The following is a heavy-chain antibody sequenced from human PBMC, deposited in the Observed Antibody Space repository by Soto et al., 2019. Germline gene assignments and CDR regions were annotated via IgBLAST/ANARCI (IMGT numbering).Heavy chain of an antibody. J-gene: IGHJ4*02. CDR1: GYSFSTYY. D-gene: IGHD3-22*01. V-gene: IGHV5-51*01. Sequence: EVQLVQSGAEVKKPGESLKISCKGSGYSFSTYYIAWVRQIPEKGLEWMGIIYPGDSDTRYSPSFQGQVTISVDKSFSTAYLQWSSLKASDSAIYYCARRTYPGSSSGYWGFDNWGQGTLVTVSS. CDR2: IYPGDSDT. CDR3: ARRTYPGSSSGYWGFDN.